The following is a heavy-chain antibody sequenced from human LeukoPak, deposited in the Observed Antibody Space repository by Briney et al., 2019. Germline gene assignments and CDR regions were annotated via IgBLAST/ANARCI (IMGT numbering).Heavy chain of an antibody. D-gene: IGHD6-19*01. CDR2: FDPEDGET. Sequence: ASVKVSCKVSGYTLTELSMHWVRQAPGKGLEWMGGFDPEDGETIYAQKFQGRVTMTEDTSTDTAYMELSSLRSEYTAVYYCAKGVAVAEELDYWGQGTLVTVSS. CDR1: GYTLTELS. CDR3: AKGVAVAEELDY. V-gene: IGHV1-24*01. J-gene: IGHJ4*02.